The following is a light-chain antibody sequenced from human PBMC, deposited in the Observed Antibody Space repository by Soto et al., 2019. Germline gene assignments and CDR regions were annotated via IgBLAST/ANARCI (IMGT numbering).Light chain of an antibody. V-gene: IGKV1-9*01. Sequence: DIQLTQSPSFLSASVGDTVTITCRASQGISSYLAWYQQKPGKAPKLLIYAASTLQSGVPSRFSGSGSGTEFTLTISSLQPEDFAPYYCHQLNSYPPWTFGQGTKVEIK. CDR1: QGISSY. CDR2: AAS. J-gene: IGKJ1*01. CDR3: HQLNSYPPWT.